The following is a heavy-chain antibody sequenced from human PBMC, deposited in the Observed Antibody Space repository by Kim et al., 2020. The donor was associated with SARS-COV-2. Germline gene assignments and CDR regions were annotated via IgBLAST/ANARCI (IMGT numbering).Heavy chain of an antibody. V-gene: IGHV3-23*01. Sequence: KGRFTISRDNSKNTLYLQMNSLRAEDTAVYYCAKEQGYCSGGSCSNWFDPWGQGTLVTVSS. D-gene: IGHD2-15*01. CDR3: AKEQGYCSGGSCSNWFDP. J-gene: IGHJ5*02.